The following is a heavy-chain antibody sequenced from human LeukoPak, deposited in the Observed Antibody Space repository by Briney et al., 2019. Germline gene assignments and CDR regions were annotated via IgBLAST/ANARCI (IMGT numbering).Heavy chain of an antibody. CDR1: GFTFSNAW. J-gene: IGHJ4*02. CDR3: ASQYSGSPKVIDY. D-gene: IGHD1-26*01. V-gene: IGHV3-15*01. CDR2: IKSKTDGGTT. Sequence: GGSLRLSCAASGFTFSNAWMSWVRQAPGKGLEWVGRIKSKTDGGTTDYAAPVKGRFTISRDDSKNTLYLQMNSLKTEDTAVYYCASQYSGSPKVIDYWGQGTLVTVSS.